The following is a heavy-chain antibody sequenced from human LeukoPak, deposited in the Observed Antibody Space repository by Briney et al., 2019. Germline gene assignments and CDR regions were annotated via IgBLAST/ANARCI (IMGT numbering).Heavy chain of an antibody. CDR1: SGSISSGDYY. Sequence: PSETLSPTCTVSSGSISSGDYYWSWIRQPPGKGLEWIGYIYYSGSTYYNPSLKSRVTISVDTSKNQFSLKLSSVTAADTAVYYCARGEGYYDFWSGYLAEIDYWGQGTLVTVSS. CDR2: IYYSGST. V-gene: IGHV4-30-4*01. CDR3: ARGEGYYDFWSGYLAEIDY. J-gene: IGHJ4*02. D-gene: IGHD3-3*01.